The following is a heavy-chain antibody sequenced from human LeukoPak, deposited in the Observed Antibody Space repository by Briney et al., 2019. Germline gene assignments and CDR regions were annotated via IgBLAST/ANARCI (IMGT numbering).Heavy chain of an antibody. D-gene: IGHD3-10*01. Sequence: GGSLRLSCAASGFTFSSYEMNWVRQAPGKGLEWVSYISSSGSTIYYADSVKGRFTISRGNAKNSLYLQMNSLRAEDTAVYYCASIWFGELARDSWGQGTLVTVSS. J-gene: IGHJ4*02. CDR2: ISSSGSTI. V-gene: IGHV3-48*03. CDR3: ASIWFGELARDS. CDR1: GFTFSSYE.